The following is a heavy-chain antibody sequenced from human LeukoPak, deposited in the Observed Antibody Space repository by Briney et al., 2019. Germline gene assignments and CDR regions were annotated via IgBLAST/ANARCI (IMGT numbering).Heavy chain of an antibody. J-gene: IGHJ4*02. CDR1: GGSISGYY. CDR3: ARGPGYCSSTSCYRGMFVY. V-gene: IGHV4-34*01. D-gene: IGHD2-2*02. CDR2: INHSGST. Sequence: SETLSLTCTVSGGSISGYYWSWIRQPPGKGLEWIGEINHSGSTNYNPSLKSRVTISVDTSKNQFSLKLSSVTAADTAVYYCARGPGYCSSTSCYRGMFVYWGQGTLVTVSS.